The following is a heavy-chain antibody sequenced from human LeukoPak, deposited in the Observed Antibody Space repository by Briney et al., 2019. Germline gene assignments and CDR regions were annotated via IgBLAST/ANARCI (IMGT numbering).Heavy chain of an antibody. CDR2: IIPIFGTA. CDR1: GGTFSSYA. J-gene: IGHJ3*02. V-gene: IGHV1-69*01. CDR3: ARDHGPYDAFDI. Sequence: SVKVSCKASGGTFSSYAISWVRQAPGQGLEWMGGIIPIFGTANYAQKSQGRVTITADESTSTAYMELSSLRSEDTAVYYCARDHGPYDAFDIWGQGTMVTVSS.